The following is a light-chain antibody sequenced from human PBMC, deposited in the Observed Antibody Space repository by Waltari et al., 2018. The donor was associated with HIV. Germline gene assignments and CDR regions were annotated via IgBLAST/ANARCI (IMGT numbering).Light chain of an antibody. J-gene: IGLJ3*02. CDR3: SSYTSSSTPWV. Sequence: QSALTQPASVSGSPGQSITIPCTATSSDVGGYIYVSWYQQHPGKAPKLMIYDVSNRPSGVSNRFSGSKSGNTASLTISGLQAEDEADYYCSSYTSSSTPWVFGGGTKLTVL. CDR2: DVS. CDR1: SSDVGGYIY. V-gene: IGLV2-14*01.